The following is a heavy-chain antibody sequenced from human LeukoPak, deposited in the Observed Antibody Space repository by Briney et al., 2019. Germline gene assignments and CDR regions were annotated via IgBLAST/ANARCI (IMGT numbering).Heavy chain of an antibody. CDR1: GESFSGYY. CDR2: INHSGST. V-gene: IGHV4-34*01. Sequence: SETLSLTCAVYGESFSGYYWSWIRQPPGKGLEWIGEINHSGSTNYNPSLKSRVTISVDTSKNQFSLKLSSVTAADTAVYYCARGDYYDSDNWFDPWGQGTLVTVSS. CDR3: ARGDYYDSDNWFDP. D-gene: IGHD3-22*01. J-gene: IGHJ5*02.